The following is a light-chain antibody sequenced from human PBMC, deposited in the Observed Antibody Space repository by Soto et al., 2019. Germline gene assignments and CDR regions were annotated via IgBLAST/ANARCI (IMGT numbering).Light chain of an antibody. CDR3: QQYGDLPGA. Sequence: EIVMTQSPPTLAVSPGERATLSCRASQSVGSKLAWYQQLPGQAPRLLIYDASNRATGIPARFSGSGSGTEFSLTISSLQSEDFAVYSSQQYGDLPGAFGGGTQVEIK. J-gene: IGKJ4*01. V-gene: IGKV3D-15*01. CDR1: QSVGSK. CDR2: DAS.